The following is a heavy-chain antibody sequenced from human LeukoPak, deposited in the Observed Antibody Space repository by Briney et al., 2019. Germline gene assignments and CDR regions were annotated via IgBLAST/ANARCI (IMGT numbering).Heavy chain of an antibody. V-gene: IGHV3-30*18. CDR1: GFTFSSYG. D-gene: IGHD3-9*01. CDR2: ISYDGSNK. Sequence: PGRSLRLSCAASGFTFSSYGMHWVRQAPGKGLEWVSFISYDGSNKYYADSVKGRFTISRDDSKNTLYLQMNSLRAEDTAAYYCAKGYYFDILSGYSSLDSWGQGTLVTVSS. J-gene: IGHJ4*02. CDR3: AKGYYFDILSGYSSLDS.